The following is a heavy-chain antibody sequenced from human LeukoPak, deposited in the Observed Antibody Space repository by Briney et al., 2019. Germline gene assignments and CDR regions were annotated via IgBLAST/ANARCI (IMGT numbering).Heavy chain of an antibody. CDR2: IYYSGST. CDR1: GGSISSSSYY. V-gene: IGHV4-39*07. J-gene: IGHJ6*02. D-gene: IGHD3-9*01. Sequence: PSETLSLTCTVSGGSISSSSYYWGWIRQPPGKGLEWIGSIYYSGSTYYNPSLKSRLTITVDTSKNQFSLKLSSVTAADTAVYYCARGPELRSLNWLSQYNYYYGLDVWGQGTTVTVS. CDR3: ARGPELRSLNWLSQYNYYYGLDV.